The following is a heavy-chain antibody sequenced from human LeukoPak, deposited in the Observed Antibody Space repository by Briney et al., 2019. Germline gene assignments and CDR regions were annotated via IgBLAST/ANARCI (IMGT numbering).Heavy chain of an antibody. V-gene: IGHV1-46*01. D-gene: IGHD3-3*01. CDR2: INPSGGST. Sequence: ASVKVSCKASGYTFTSYYMHWVRQAPGQGLEWMGIINPSGGSTSYAQKFQGRVTMTRDTSTSTVYMELSRLRSDDTAVYYCARATIFGYYYMDVWGKGTTVTVSS. J-gene: IGHJ6*03. CDR1: GYTFTSYY. CDR3: ARATIFGYYYMDV.